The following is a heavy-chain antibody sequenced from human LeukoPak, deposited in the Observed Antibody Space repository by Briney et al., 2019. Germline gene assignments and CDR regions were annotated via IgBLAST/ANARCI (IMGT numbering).Heavy chain of an antibody. CDR3: ARQGYSYGYLFDY. CDR1: GGSVSSGSYY. D-gene: IGHD5-18*01. Sequence: SETLSLTCTVSGGSVSSGSYYWSWIRQPPGKGLEWIGYIYYSGSTNYNPSLKSRVTISVDTSKNQFSLKLSSVTAADTAVHYCARQGYSYGYLFDYWGQGTLVTVSS. J-gene: IGHJ4*02. V-gene: IGHV4-61*01. CDR2: IYYSGST.